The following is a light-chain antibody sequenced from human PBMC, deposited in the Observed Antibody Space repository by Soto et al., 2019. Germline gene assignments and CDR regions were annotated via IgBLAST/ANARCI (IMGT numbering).Light chain of an antibody. CDR2: DVS. J-gene: IGLJ1*01. CDR3: SSYTSSSTYV. Sequence: QSALTQTASVSGSPGQSITISCTGTSSDVGGYNYVSWYQQYPGKAPKLMIYDVSNRPSGVSNRFSGSKSGNTASLTISGLQAEDEADYYCSSYTSSSTYVFGTGTKLPS. V-gene: IGLV2-14*01. CDR1: SSDVGGYNY.